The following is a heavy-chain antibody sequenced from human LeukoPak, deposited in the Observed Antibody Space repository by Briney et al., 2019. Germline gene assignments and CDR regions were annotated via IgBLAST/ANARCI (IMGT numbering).Heavy chain of an antibody. V-gene: IGHV4-4*07. D-gene: IGHD6-25*01. J-gene: IGHJ4*02. Sequence: PSETLSLTCTVSGGPISTYYWTWIRRPAGKGLEWIGRVYISGATDFSPSLKSRVTMSVDTSKNQVSLLLNSVTAADTAMYFCARETDSSARFDYRGQGILVTVS. CDR1: GGPISTYY. CDR3: ARETDSSARFDY. CDR2: VYISGAT.